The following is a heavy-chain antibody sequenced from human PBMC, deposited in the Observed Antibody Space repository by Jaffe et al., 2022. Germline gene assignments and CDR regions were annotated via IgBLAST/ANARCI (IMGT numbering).Heavy chain of an antibody. J-gene: IGHJ4*02. Sequence: QVQLQESGPGLVKPSETLSLTCAVSGYSISSGYYWGWIRQPPGKGLEWIGSIYHSGSTYYNPSLKSRVTISVDTSKNQFSLKLSSVTAADTAVYYCASLPGVGLPPQDYWGQGTLVTVSS. CDR3: ASLPGVGLPPQDY. CDR2: IYHSGST. CDR1: GYSISSGYY. V-gene: IGHV4-38-2*01. D-gene: IGHD1-7*01.